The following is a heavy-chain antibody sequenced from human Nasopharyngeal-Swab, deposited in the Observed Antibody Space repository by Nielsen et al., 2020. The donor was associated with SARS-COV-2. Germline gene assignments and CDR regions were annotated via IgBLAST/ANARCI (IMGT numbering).Heavy chain of an antibody. J-gene: IGHJ4*02. CDR2: ISAYNGNT. CDR3: ARDPPYYDSSAPWGFDY. CDR1: GYTLTSYG. Sequence: ASVKVSCKASGYTLTSYGISWVRQAPAQGLEWMGWISAYNGNTNYAQKLQGRVTMTTDTSTSTAYMELRSLRSDDTAVYYCARDPPYYDSSAPWGFDYWGQGTLVTVSS. D-gene: IGHD3-22*01. V-gene: IGHV1-18*01.